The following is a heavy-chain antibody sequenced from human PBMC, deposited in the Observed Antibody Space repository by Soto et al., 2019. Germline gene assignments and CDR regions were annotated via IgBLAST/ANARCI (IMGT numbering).Heavy chain of an antibody. CDR1: GFTFSSYG. J-gene: IGHJ4*02. V-gene: IGHV3-33*01. Sequence: GGSLRLSCAASGFTFSSYGMHWVRQAPGKGLEWVAFIWYDGINKYYADSVKVRFTISRDNSKNTLYLQMNSLRAEDTAVYYCARGDRVGYCSGGSCLHFGPFDYWGQGTLVTVSS. CDR3: ARGDRVGYCSGGSCLHFGPFDY. CDR2: IWYDGINK. D-gene: IGHD2-15*01.